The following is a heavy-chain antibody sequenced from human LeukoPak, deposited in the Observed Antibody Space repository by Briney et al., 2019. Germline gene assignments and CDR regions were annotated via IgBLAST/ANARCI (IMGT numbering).Heavy chain of an antibody. CDR3: ARGGGSSWYVDC. Sequence: SETLPLTCAVYGGSFSDYYWSWIRQPPGKGLEWIGEINHSGSTDCSPSLKSRVTISVDTSKNQFSLKLSSVTAADTAVYYCARGGGSSWYVDCWGRGTLVTVSS. D-gene: IGHD6-13*01. CDR1: GGSFSDYY. J-gene: IGHJ4*02. V-gene: IGHV4-34*01. CDR2: INHSGST.